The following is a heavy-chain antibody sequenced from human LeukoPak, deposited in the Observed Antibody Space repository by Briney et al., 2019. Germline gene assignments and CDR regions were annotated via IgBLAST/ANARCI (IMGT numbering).Heavy chain of an antibody. J-gene: IGHJ3*02. CDR2: IYNTGST. Sequence: PSQTLSLTCTVSGGSISSGSYYWSWIRQPAGKGLEWIGRIYNTGSTNYNPSLKSRVTISVDTSKNQFSLKLSSVTAADTAIYYCARVKLNYYDSSTYAFDIWGQGTMVTVSS. D-gene: IGHD3-22*01. CDR3: ARVKLNYYDSSTYAFDI. V-gene: IGHV4-61*02. CDR1: GGSISSGSYY.